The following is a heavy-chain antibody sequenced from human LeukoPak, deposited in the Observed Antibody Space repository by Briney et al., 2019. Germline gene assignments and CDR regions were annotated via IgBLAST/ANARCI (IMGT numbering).Heavy chain of an antibody. CDR3: ARVATMVRGVIPTDAFDI. J-gene: IGHJ3*02. D-gene: IGHD3-10*01. Sequence: PSETLSLTCTVSGGSISSGGYYWSWIRQHPGKGLEWIGYIYYSGSTYYNPSLKSRVTISVDTSKNQFSLKLSSVTAADTAVYYCARVATMVRGVIPTDAFDIWGQGTMVTVSS. CDR2: IYYSGST. CDR1: GGSISSGGYY. V-gene: IGHV4-31*03.